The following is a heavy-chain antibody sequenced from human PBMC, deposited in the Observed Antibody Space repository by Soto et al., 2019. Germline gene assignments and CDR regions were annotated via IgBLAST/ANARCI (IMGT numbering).Heavy chain of an antibody. CDR1: GGSFSGYY. Sequence: SETLSLTCSVYGGSFSGYYWSWIRQPPDKGLEWIGEINHSGSTNYNPSLKSRVTISRDNSKNTLYLQMNSLRAEDTAVYYYGRDPLGYFAWLLYIWGQGPLGTVSS. CDR3: GRDPLGYFAWLLYI. V-gene: IGHV4-34*01. J-gene: IGHJ4*02. D-gene: IGHD3-9*01. CDR2: INHSGST.